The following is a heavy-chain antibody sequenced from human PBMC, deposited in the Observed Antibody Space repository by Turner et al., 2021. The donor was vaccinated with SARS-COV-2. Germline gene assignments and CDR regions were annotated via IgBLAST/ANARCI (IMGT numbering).Heavy chain of an antibody. CDR3: ARDTRVVPLWVDS. CDR2: IDYSGTN. Sequence: LQLQESGPGLVKPSETLSLTCTVSGASVNNSDYYWAWIRQPPEKGLEWIGNIDYSGTNYYNPSLKSRVTISVDTSKNQFSLKLTSVTAADTAVYFCARDTRVVPLWVDSWGQGTLVTVSS. J-gene: IGHJ4*02. CDR1: GASVNNSDYY. D-gene: IGHD2-2*01. V-gene: IGHV4-39*02.